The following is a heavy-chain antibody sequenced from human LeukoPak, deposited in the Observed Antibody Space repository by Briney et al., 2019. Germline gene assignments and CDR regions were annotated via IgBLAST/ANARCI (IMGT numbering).Heavy chain of an antibody. Sequence: PGGSLRLSCAASGFTFSNYAMSWVRQAPGRGLEWVSAITNSGCVTSYADSVMGRFTISRDNSKNTLFLQMNSLRAEDTAVYYCAKGGCSGGSCYSDYYYYGMDVWGQGTTVTVSS. CDR3: AKGGCSGGSCYSDYYYYGMDV. D-gene: IGHD2-15*01. V-gene: IGHV3-23*01. CDR1: GFTFSNYA. CDR2: ITNSGCVT. J-gene: IGHJ6*02.